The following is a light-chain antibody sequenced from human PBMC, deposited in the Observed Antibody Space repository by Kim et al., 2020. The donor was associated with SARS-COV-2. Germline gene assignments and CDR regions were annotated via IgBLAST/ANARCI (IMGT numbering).Light chain of an antibody. CDR2: AAS. J-gene: IGKJ5*01. Sequence: DIQLTQSPSFLSASVGDRVTITCRASQVISPYLAWYQHKPGHAPKLLIYAASTLQSGVPSRFSGSGSGTEFTLTISSLQPEDFGSYYCQQLDSYPMILGQGTRLEIK. CDR3: QQLDSYPMI. V-gene: IGKV1-9*01. CDR1: QVISPY.